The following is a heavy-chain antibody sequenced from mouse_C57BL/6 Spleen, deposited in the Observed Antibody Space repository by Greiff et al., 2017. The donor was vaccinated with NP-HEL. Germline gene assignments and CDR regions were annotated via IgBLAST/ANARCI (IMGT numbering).Heavy chain of an antibody. V-gene: IGHV3-6*01. CDR3: ARTTVVATPFDY. Sequence: DVQLQESGPGLVKPSQSLSLTCSVTGYSITSGYYWNWIRQFPGNKLEWMGYISYDGSNNYNPSLKNRISITRDTTKNQLFLKLNAVNTEDTATYYCARTTVVATPFDYWGQGTTLTVSS. D-gene: IGHD1-1*01. J-gene: IGHJ2*01. CDR1: GYSITSGYY. CDR2: ISYDGSN.